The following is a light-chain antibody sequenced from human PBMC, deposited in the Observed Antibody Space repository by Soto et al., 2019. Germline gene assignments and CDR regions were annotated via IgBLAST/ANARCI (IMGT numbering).Light chain of an antibody. CDR1: SSNIGSNI. CDR3: AAWDDSLNGVI. CDR2: SNN. Sequence: QSVLTQPPSASGTPGQRVTISCSGSSSNIGSNIVNWYQQFPGTAPKLLIYSNNQRPSGVPDRFSDSKSGTSASLAISGLQYEDEADYYGAAWDDSLNGVIFGGGTKLTVL. J-gene: IGLJ2*01. V-gene: IGLV1-44*01.